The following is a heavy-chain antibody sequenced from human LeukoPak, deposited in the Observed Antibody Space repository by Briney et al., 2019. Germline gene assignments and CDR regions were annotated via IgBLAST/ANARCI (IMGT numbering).Heavy chain of an antibody. CDR1: GYTFTSYG. Sequence: GASATVSCKASGYTFTSYGISWVRHGPGQGLELMGWISAYNGNTNYAQKLQGRVTMTTDPSTSTAYMELRSLRSDDTAVYYCARAGITGTTGLGYWGQGTLVTVSS. J-gene: IGHJ4*02. CDR2: ISAYNGNT. D-gene: IGHD1/OR15-1a*01. CDR3: ARAGITGTTGLGY. V-gene: IGHV1-18*01.